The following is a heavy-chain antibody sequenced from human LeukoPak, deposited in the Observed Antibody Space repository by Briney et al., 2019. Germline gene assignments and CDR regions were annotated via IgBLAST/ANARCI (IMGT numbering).Heavy chain of an antibody. CDR2: FDPEDGET. CDR1: GYTLTELS. Sequence: ASVKVSSTVSGYTLTELSMHSVREAPGKGLEWWGGFDPEDGETIYAQKFQGRVTMTEDTSTDTAYMELSSLRSEDTAVYYCATVPYSGSYDDAFDIWGQGTMVTVSS. D-gene: IGHD1-26*01. V-gene: IGHV1-24*01. CDR3: ATVPYSGSYDDAFDI. J-gene: IGHJ3*02.